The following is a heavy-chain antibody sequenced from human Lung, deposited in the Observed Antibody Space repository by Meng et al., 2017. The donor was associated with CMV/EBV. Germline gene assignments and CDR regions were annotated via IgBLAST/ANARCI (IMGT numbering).Heavy chain of an antibody. Sequence: SGGSSTNGDYYWSWIRQHPGKGLEWIGYVYYTGTTYYNPSLKSRLTISIDTSKNQFSLHLRSVTAADTAVYYCARDYTEGDYFDYWGQGALVTVSS. D-gene: IGHD3-16*01. V-gene: IGHV4-30-4*01. CDR2: VYYTGTT. CDR1: GGSSTNGDYY. J-gene: IGHJ4*02. CDR3: ARDYTEGDYFDY.